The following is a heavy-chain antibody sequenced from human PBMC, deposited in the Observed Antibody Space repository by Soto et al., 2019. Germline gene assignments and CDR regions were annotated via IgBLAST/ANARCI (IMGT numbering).Heavy chain of an antibody. CDR3: SIELPALNWIVL. CDR2: ISGSGGST. CDR1: GFTFNSYA. J-gene: IGHJ5*02. V-gene: IGHV3-23*01. D-gene: IGHD1-1*01. Sequence: GGSLRLSCAASGFTFNSYAMNWVRQAPGKGLEWVSVISGSGGSTYYADSVKGRFTISRDNSKNTLYLQMNSLRAEDTAVYFFSIELPALNWIVLRGQGTLVTGSS.